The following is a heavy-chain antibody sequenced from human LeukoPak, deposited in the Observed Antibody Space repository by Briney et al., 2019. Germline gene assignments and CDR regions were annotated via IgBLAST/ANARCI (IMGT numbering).Heavy chain of an antibody. CDR2: IYYNGYT. CDR3: ASACSGGSCYSDRWFDP. CDR1: GGSIGTYY. D-gene: IGHD2-15*01. Sequence: PSETLSLTCAVSGGSIGTYYWSWIRQPPGKGLEWIGYIYYNGYTDYNPSLKSRVTISIHTSKNQFSLNLSSVTAADTAVYYCASACSGGSCYSDRWFDPWGQGTLVTVSS. J-gene: IGHJ5*02. V-gene: IGHV4-59*08.